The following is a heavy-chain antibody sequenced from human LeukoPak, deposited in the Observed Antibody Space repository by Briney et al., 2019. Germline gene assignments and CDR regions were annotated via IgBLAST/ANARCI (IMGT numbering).Heavy chain of an antibody. CDR1: GYSFTSFG. CDR3: VKDSVAAFDY. D-gene: IGHD6-19*01. J-gene: IGHJ4*02. Sequence: GASVKVSCKASGYSFTSFGISWVRQAPGQGLEWMGWISAYNGNTNYAQKLQGRVTMTTGTSTSTAYMELRSLRAEDTAVYYCVKDSVAAFDYWGQGTLVTVSS. V-gene: IGHV1-18*01. CDR2: ISAYNGNT.